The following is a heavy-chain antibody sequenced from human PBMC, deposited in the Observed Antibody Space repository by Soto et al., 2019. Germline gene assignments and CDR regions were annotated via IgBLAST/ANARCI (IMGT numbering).Heavy chain of an antibody. V-gene: IGHV4-59*08. CDR2: SYYDGTA. Sequence: SETLSLTCTVSGASFSPNYWSWIRQPPGKGLEWVGYSYYDGTARHNPSLKGRVTLSLEPSRSQFSLRLSSVTAADTAVYYCARLGKYYQSFDPWGPGTLVTVSS. CDR1: GASFSPNY. D-gene: IGHD2-2*01. J-gene: IGHJ5*02. CDR3: ARLGKYYQSFDP.